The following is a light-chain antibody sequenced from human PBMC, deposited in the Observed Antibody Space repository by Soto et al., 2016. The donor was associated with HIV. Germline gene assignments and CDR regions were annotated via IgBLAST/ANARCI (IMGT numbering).Light chain of an antibody. Sequence: DIQMTQSPSTLSASVGDRVTITCRASQFISSWLAWYQQKAGKAPKLLIYKASTLESGVPSRFSGSGSGTEFTLTISSLQPDDFATYYCQQYNSYPMYTFGQGTKLX. CDR1: QFISSW. V-gene: IGKV1-5*03. CDR3: QQYNSYPMYT. CDR2: KAS. J-gene: IGKJ2*01.